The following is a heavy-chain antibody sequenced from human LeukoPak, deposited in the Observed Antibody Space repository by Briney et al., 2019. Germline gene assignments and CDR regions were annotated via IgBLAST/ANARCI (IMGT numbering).Heavy chain of an antibody. Sequence: SETLSLTCTVSGGSISSYYWSWIRQPPGKGLEWIGYIYYSGSTNYNPSHKSRVTISVDTSKNQFSLKLSSVTAADTAVYYCARGVTSTYYFDYWGQGTLVTVSS. J-gene: IGHJ4*02. V-gene: IGHV4-59*08. CDR3: ARGVTSTYYFDY. CDR2: IYYSGST. CDR1: GGSISSYY. D-gene: IGHD5-18*01.